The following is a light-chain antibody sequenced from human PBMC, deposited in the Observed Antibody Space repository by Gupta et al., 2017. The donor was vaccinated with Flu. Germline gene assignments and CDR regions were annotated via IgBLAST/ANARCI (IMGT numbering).Light chain of an antibody. CDR3: SSYTSSNSLE. CDR2: EVI. CDR1: SSDVGGYNY. Sequence: QSALTQPASVSGSPGQSITISCTGPSSDVGGYNYVSWYQHHPGKAPKLMIDEVINRPSGVSNRFSGSKSGNTASLTNSVLQAEDEADYYCSSYTSSNSLEFGGGTKLTVL. V-gene: IGLV2-14*01. J-gene: IGLJ3*02.